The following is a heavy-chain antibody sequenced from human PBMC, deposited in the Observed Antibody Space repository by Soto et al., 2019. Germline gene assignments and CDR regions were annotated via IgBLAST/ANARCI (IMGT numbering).Heavy chain of an antibody. CDR2: INPSGGHT. Sequence: QVQLMQSGAEVKKPGASVKVSCKASGNTFTNYYIHWVRQAPGQGLEWMGTINPSGGHTTYAQKFLGRVTMTRHTSTSTLYMELTSLRSEDTAVYYCASGGHVVVVTAAFDYWGQGTLVTVSS. V-gene: IGHV1-46*01. D-gene: IGHD2-21*02. J-gene: IGHJ4*02. CDR1: GNTFTNYY. CDR3: ASGGHVVVVTAAFDY.